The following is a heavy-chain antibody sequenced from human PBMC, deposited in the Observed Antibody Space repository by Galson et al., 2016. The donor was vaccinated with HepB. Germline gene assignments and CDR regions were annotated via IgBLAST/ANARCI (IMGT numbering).Heavy chain of an antibody. J-gene: IGHJ6*03. Sequence: PALVTPTQTLTLTCTISGFSVNADEVRVNRIRQPPGKALQWLARIDGDEAKFYSTSLKTRLSISKDPSKNQVVLIMTKMDPKDTATYYCARMTLHHMDVWGKGTTVTVSS. CDR2: IDGDEAK. V-gene: IGHV2-70*04. CDR3: ARMTLHHMDV. CDR1: GFSVNADEVR.